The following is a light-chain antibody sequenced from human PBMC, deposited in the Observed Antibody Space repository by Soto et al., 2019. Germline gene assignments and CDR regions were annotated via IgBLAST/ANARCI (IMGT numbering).Light chain of an antibody. V-gene: IGKV3-15*01. Sequence: EIVMTQSPVTLSVPPGESATLSCRASQSVSSTLAWFQQKPGQAPRLLIYGASTRATGIPARFSGSVSGTDFTLTISSLQSEDFAVYYCQQYNTWPRTFGQGTKVEVK. CDR1: QSVSST. CDR2: GAS. CDR3: QQYNTWPRT. J-gene: IGKJ1*01.